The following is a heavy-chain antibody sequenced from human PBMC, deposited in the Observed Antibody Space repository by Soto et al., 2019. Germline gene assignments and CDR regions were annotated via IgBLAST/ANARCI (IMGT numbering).Heavy chain of an antibody. D-gene: IGHD3-10*01. CDR3: ARVRFGGSYGMDV. J-gene: IGHJ6*02. V-gene: IGHV1-2*02. CDR1: GYTFTGYY. Sequence: ASVKVSCKASGYTFTGYYMHWLRQSPGQGLEWMGWINPNSGGTNYAQKFQGRVTMTRDTPISTAYMELSRLRSDDTAVYYCARVRFGGSYGMDVWGQGTTVTVS. CDR2: INPNSGGT.